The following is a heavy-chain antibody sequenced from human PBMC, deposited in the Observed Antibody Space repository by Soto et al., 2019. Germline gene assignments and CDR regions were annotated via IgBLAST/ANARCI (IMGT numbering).Heavy chain of an antibody. D-gene: IGHD3-3*01. Sequence: GASVKVSCKASGGTFSSYAISWVRQAPGQGLEWMGGIIPIFGTANYAQKFQGRVTITADKSTSTAYMELSSLRSEDTAVYYCAREDRGYDFWSGYFGSRYYYGMDVWGHGTTVTVSS. CDR1: GGTFSSYA. CDR2: IIPIFGTA. CDR3: AREDRGYDFWSGYFGSRYYYGMDV. J-gene: IGHJ6*02. V-gene: IGHV1-69*06.